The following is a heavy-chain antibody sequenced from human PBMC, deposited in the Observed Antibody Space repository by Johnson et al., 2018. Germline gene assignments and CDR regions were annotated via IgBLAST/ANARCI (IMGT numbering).Heavy chain of an antibody. V-gene: IGHV3-23*04. J-gene: IGHJ6*02. D-gene: IGHD6-19*01. CDR3: AKGGIAVAGPRDV. CDR1: GFTFSYYA. CDR2: ISGSGGRT. Sequence: VQLVQSGGGVVQPGRSLRLSCAASGFTFSYYAMTWVRQAPGKGLEWVSAISGSGGRTYYADSVKGRFTISRDNSKNTLDLQMNTLRAEDSAVHYCAKGGIAVAGPRDVWGQGTTVTVSS.